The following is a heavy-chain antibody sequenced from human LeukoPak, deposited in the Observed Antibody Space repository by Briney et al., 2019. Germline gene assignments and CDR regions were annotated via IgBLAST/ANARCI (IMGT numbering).Heavy chain of an antibody. V-gene: IGHV4-39*02. J-gene: IGHJ4*02. CDR2: IYYSGST. CDR3: ARDVQIPLWLLDY. CDR1: GGSISSSSYY. Sequence: SETLSLTCTVSGGSISSSSYYWGWIRQPPGKGLEWIGTIYYSGSTYYNPSLKSRVTISVDTSKNQFSLKLSSVTAADTAVYYCARDVQIPLWLLDYWGQGTLVTVSS. D-gene: IGHD5-18*01.